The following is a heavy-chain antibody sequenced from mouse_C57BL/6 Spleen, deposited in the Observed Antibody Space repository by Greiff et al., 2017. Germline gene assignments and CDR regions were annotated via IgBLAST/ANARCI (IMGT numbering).Heavy chain of an antibody. J-gene: IGHJ2*01. V-gene: IGHV1-15*01. CDR1: GYTFTDYE. Sequence: QVQLKQSGAELVRPGASVTLSCKASGYTFTDYEMHWVKQTPVHGLEWIGAIDPETGGTAYNQKFKGKAILTADKSSSTAYMELRSLTSEDSAVYYCTRRGYYFDYWGQGTTLKVSS. CDR3: TRRGYYFDY. CDR2: IDPETGGT.